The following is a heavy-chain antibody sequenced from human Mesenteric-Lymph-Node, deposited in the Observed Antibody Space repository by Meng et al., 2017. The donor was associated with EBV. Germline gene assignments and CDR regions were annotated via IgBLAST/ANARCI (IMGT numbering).Heavy chain of an antibody. CDR2: IIPIFSPA. CDR1: GGTFSSYA. J-gene: IGHJ4*02. V-gene: IGHV1-69*01. CDR3: ATYYYDSSAYFD. D-gene: IGHD3-22*01. Sequence: QVQLVQSEAEVEKPGSSVKVSCKSSGGTFSSYAISWLRQAPGQGLEWMGWIIPIFSPANYAQKLQGRVTITADESTSTAYMELNSLRSEDTAVYYCATYYYDSSAYFDWGQGTLVTVSS.